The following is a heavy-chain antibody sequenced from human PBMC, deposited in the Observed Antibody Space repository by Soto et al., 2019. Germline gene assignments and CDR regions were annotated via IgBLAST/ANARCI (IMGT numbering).Heavy chain of an antibody. CDR2: IGSNGNYI. V-gene: IGHV3-21*01. CDR3: ARGTHYYDSIGYSHFFDY. J-gene: IGHJ4*02. Sequence: GGSLRLSCAGTGFTFNTYSMAWVRQAPGKGLEWVSSIGSNGNYIYYADSMKGRFTISRDNAEKSLYLQMNSLRGEDTAVYYCARGTHYYDSIGYSHFFDYWGQGTLVTVSS. CDR1: GFTFNTYS. D-gene: IGHD3-22*01.